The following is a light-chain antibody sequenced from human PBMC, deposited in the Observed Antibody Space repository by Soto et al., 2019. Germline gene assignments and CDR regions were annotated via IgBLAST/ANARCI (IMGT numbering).Light chain of an antibody. V-gene: IGLV2-8*01. CDR2: EVS. CDR3: SSYAGSDNYV. CDR1: SSDVGAYNS. J-gene: IGLJ1*01. Sequence: QSALTQPPSASGSPGQSVIISCTGTSSDVGAYNSVSWYQHLPGKAPKLMIYEVSKRPSGVPDRFSGSKSANTASLTVSRLQAEDEADYYCSSYAGSDNYVFGTGTKVTVL.